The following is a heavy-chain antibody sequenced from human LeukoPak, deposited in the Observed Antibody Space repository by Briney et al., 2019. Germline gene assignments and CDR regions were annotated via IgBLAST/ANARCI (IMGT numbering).Heavy chain of an antibody. V-gene: IGHV3-30*01. J-gene: IGHJ6*04. Sequence: GGSLRLSCAASGFTFSSYAMHWVRQAPGKGLKWVAVISYDGSNKYYADSVKGRFTISRDNSKNTLYLQMNSLRAEDTAVYYCARDLAGYGDLCLDVWGKGTTVTVSS. D-gene: IGHD4-17*01. CDR2: ISYDGSNK. CDR3: ARDLAGYGDLCLDV. CDR1: GFTFSSYA.